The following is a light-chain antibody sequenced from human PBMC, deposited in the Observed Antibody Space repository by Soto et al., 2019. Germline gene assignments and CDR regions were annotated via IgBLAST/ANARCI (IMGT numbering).Light chain of an antibody. CDR2: AAS. CDR3: QQTYSTLSIT. J-gene: IGKJ5*01. CDR1: ESIARH. V-gene: IGKV1-39*01. Sequence: DIQMTQSPSSLAASVGDRVTITCRASESIARHLKWYQQKPGKAPKLLIYAASSLQNGVPSRFRGGGSGTDFPLTISNLQPEDFATYYCQQTYSTLSITFGQGTRLEMK.